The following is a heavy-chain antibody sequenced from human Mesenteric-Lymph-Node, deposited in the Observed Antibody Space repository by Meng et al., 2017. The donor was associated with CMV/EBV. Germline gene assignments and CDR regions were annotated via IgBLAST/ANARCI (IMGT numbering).Heavy chain of an antibody. Sequence: GSLRLSCTVSGGSINSYYWNWIRQPPGKGLEWIGYMYYSGSTSYNPSLKSRLTISVDTSKNQFSLKLSSVTSADTAVYYCARISLVRGPITYYSYAMDVWGQGTTVTVSS. CDR1: GGSINSYY. V-gene: IGHV4-59*01. CDR2: MYYSGST. CDR3: ARISLVRGPITYYSYAMDV. D-gene: IGHD3-10*01. J-gene: IGHJ6*02.